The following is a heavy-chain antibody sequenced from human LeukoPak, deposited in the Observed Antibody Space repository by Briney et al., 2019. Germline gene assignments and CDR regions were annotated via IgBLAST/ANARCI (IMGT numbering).Heavy chain of an antibody. Sequence: PSETLSLTYAVYGGSFSGYYWSWIRQPPGKGLEWIGEINHSGSTNYNPSLKSRVTISVDTSKNQFSLKLSSVTAADTAVYYCARGSRITMVRGPPERYFQHWGQGTLVTVSS. D-gene: IGHD3-10*01. CDR3: ARGSRITMVRGPPERYFQH. V-gene: IGHV4-34*01. CDR2: INHSGST. CDR1: GGSFSGYY. J-gene: IGHJ1*01.